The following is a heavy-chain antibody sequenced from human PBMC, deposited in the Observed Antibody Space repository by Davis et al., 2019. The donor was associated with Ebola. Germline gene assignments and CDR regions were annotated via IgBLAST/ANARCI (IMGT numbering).Heavy chain of an antibody. Sequence: GRFTISRDNAKNSLYLQMNSLRAEDTAVYYCTRAAFGSYYFDYWGQGTLVTVSS. D-gene: IGHD3-3*01. J-gene: IGHJ4*02. V-gene: IGHV3-11*05. CDR3: TRAAFGSYYFDY.